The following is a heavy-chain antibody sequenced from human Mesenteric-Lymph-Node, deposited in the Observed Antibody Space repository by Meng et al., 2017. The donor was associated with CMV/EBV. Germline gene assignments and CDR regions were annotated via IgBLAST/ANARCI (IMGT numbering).Heavy chain of an antibody. CDR2: ISGSSGNI. V-gene: IGHV3-23*01. Sequence: GGSLRLSCAASGLSFSDYDMNWVRQAPGKGLEGVSSISGSSGNIYYADSGKGRFTISRDNSKNALYLQMNSLRAEETAVYYCAKDRKANIVVVPAAITFDYWGQGTLVTVSS. CDR3: AKDRKANIVVVPAAITFDY. J-gene: IGHJ4*02. CDR1: GLSFSDYD. D-gene: IGHD2-2*01.